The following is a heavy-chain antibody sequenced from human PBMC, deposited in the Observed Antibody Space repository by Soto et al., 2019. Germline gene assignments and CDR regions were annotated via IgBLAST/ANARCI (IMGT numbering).Heavy chain of an antibody. CDR3: ARDAATAGETDRFDY. CDR2: IYQNGRT. D-gene: IGHD3-10*01. CDR1: GGSIKTEVW. J-gene: IGHJ4*02. V-gene: IGHV4-4*02. Sequence: PSATLSLTCAVSGGSIKTEVWWSWIRRTPGKGLEWIGEIYQNGRTNYNPSLRSRLTMSVDTSKNQFSLTLTSMTAADTAVYYCARDAATAGETDRFDYWGQGIVVTVSS.